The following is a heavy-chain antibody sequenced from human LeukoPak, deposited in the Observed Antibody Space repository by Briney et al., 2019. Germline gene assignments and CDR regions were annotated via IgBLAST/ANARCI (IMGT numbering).Heavy chain of an antibody. CDR2: IIPIFGTA. V-gene: IGHV1-69*01. J-gene: IGHJ4*02. CDR3: ARGLEGSVAGTDY. CDR1: GGTFSSYA. Sequence: SVKVSCKASGGTFSSYAISWVRQAPGQGLEWMGGIIPIFGTANYAQKFQGRVTITADESTSTAYMELSSLKSEDSAVYYCARGLEGSVAGTDYWGQGTQVTVSS. D-gene: IGHD6-19*01.